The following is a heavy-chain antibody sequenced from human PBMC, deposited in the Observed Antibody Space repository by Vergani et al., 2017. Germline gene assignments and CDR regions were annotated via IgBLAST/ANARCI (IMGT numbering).Heavy chain of an antibody. CDR2: INHSGST. J-gene: IGHJ5*02. V-gene: IGHV4-34*02. CDR3: AREGVDRRSYTSTRYKGWFDP. CDR1: GGSFSGYY. D-gene: IGHD6-13*01. Sequence: QVQLQQWGAGLLKPSETLSLTCAVYGGSFSGYYWSWIRQSPDKGLEWIGEINHSGSTNYNPSLKSRVTMSVDTSKNQFSLKLSSVTAADTAVYYCAREGVDRRSYTSTRYKGWFDPWGQGTLVTVSS.